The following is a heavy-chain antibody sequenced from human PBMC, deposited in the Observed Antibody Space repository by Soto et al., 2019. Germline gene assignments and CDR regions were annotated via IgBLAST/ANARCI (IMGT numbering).Heavy chain of an antibody. CDR3: ARVDMTRYSGYYFDY. J-gene: IGHJ4*02. CDR2: IYHSGST. CDR1: GGSISSGGYS. D-gene: IGHD5-12*01. V-gene: IGHV4-30-2*01. Sequence: QLQLQESGSGLVKPSQTLSLTCAVSGGSISSGGYSWSWIRQPPGKGLEWIGYIYHSGSTYYNPSLKSRVTISVDRSKNQFSLKLSSVTAADTAVYYCARVDMTRYSGYYFDYWGQGTLVTVSS.